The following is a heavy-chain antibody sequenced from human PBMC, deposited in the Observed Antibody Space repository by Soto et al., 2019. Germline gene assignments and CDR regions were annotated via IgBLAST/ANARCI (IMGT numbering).Heavy chain of an antibody. V-gene: IGHV3-33*01. J-gene: IGHJ4*02. Sequence: GGSLRLSCAASGFTFSSYGMHWVRQAPGKGLEWVAVIWYDGSNKYYADSVKGRFTISRDNSKNTLYLQMNSLRAEDTAVYYCATTHSYGEPFDYWGQGTLVTVSS. CDR1: GFTFSSYG. CDR2: IWYDGSNK. CDR3: ATTHSYGEPFDY. D-gene: IGHD5-18*01.